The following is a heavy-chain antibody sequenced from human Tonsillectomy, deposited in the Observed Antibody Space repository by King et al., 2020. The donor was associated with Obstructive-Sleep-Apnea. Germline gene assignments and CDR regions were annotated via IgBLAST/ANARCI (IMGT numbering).Heavy chain of an antibody. CDR1: GFSFSDSA. V-gene: IGHV3-73*01. J-gene: IGHJ4*02. D-gene: IGHD6-13*01. Sequence: VQLVQSGGGLVQPGGSLKLSCAASGFSFSDSAMHWVRQASGKGLEWVGRIRSKANTYATVYAASVKGRFTISRDDSKNTAYLQMNSLKTEDTAVYYCTRFGGDGGQRIAAASMEGDYWGQGTLVTVSS. CDR2: IRSKANTYAT. CDR3: TRFGGDGGQRIAAASMEGDY.